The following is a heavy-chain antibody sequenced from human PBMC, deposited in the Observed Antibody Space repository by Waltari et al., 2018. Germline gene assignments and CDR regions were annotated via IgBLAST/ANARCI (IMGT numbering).Heavy chain of an antibody. CDR1: GYSISRAYY. Sequence: QLQLQESGPGLVQPSATLSPTSAVSGYSISRAYYCGWLRQPPGKGREWIGSIYHSGSTYYNPSLKSRVTISVDTSKNQFSLKLSSVTAADTAVYYCARRITGTTGFDPWGQGTLVTVSS. CDR3: ARRITGTTGFDP. CDR2: IYHSGST. D-gene: IGHD1-20*01. V-gene: IGHV4-38-2*01. J-gene: IGHJ5*02.